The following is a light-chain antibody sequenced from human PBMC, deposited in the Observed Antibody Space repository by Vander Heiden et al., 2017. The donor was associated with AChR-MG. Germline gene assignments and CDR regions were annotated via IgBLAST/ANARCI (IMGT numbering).Light chain of an antibody. CDR1: QNINNY. Sequence: DIQMTQSPSSLSASGGDKVTFTCRASQNINNYLNWYQQKPGKAPKLLIYAASNLQSGVPSRFTGSGSGTDFTLTISSLQPEDFATYYCQQSFKTPFTFGPGTKVDIK. CDR2: AAS. V-gene: IGKV1-39*01. J-gene: IGKJ3*01. CDR3: QQSFKTPFT.